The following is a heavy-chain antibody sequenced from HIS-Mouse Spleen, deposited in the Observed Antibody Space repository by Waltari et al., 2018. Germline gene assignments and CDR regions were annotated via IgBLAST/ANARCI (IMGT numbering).Heavy chain of an antibody. D-gene: IGHD6-13*01. CDR3: AKDDSSSCQHFDY. Sequence: QVQLVESGGGVVQPGRSLRLPWAASGFTFSSYGMHRVRKAPGKGLEWVAVISYDGSNKYYADSVKGRFTISRDNSKNTLYLQMNSLRAEDTAVYYCAKDDSSSCQHFDYWGQGTLVTVSS. CDR1: GFTFSSYG. CDR2: ISYDGSNK. J-gene: IGHJ4*02. V-gene: IGHV3-30*18.